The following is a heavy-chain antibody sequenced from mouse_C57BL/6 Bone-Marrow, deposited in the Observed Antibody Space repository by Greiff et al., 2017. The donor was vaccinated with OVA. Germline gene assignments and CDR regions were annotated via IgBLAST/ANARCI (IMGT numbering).Heavy chain of an antibody. Sequence: EVQLQQSGGGLVQPGESLKLSCESNEYEFPSHDMSWVRKTPEKRLELVAAINSDGGSTYYPDTMERRFIISRDNTKKTLYLQMSSLRSEDTALYYCARLGYGNYAMDYWGQGTSVTVSS. CDR3: ARLGYGNYAMDY. CDR2: INSDGGST. J-gene: IGHJ4*01. V-gene: IGHV5-2*01. D-gene: IGHD2-10*02. CDR1: EYEFPSHD.